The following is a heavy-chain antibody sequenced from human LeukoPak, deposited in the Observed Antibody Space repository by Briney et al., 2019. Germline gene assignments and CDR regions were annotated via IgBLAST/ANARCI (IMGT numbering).Heavy chain of an antibody. CDR2: MYNDGDT. V-gene: IGHV4-4*07. J-gene: IGHJ5*01. Sequence: PSETLSLTCEVSGASISGSWWSWVRQPPGKGLEWIGRMYNDGDTNYNPALKSGVTVSVETSKTLSSLNLICTTAADTAGYCCARAPAGCGRTCLTDSSGHGTLVTVSS. CDR1: GASISGSW. D-gene: IGHD2-15*01. CDR3: ARAPAGCGRTCLTDS.